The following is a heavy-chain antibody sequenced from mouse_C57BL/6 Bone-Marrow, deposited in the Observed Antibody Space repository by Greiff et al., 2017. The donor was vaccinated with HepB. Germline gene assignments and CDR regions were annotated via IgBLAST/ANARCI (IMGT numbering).Heavy chain of an antibody. CDR2: IRNKANGYTT. V-gene: IGHV7-3*01. CDR3: ARYRWLLFFDY. Sequence: EVQGVESGGGLVQPGGSLSLSCAASGFTFTDYYMSWVRQPPGKALEWLGFIRNKANGYTTEYSASVKGRFTISRDNSQSILYLQMNALRAEDSATYDCARYRWLLFFDYWGQGTTLTVSS. CDR1: GFTFTDYY. D-gene: IGHD2-3*01. J-gene: IGHJ2*01.